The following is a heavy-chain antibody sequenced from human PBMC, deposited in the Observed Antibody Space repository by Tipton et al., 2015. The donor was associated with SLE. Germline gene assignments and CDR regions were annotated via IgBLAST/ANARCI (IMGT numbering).Heavy chain of an antibody. D-gene: IGHD2-21*01. CDR3: ARGALAYCGGDCYSDYFDY. J-gene: IGHJ4*02. CDR1: GGSISSGGYY. Sequence: TLSLTCTVSGGSISSGGYYWSWIRQHPGKGLEWIGHIYYSGSTYYNPSLKSRVTISVDTSKNQFSLKLSSVTAADTAVYYCARGALAYCGGDCYSDYFDYWGQGTLVTVSS. CDR2: IYYSGST. V-gene: IGHV4-31*03.